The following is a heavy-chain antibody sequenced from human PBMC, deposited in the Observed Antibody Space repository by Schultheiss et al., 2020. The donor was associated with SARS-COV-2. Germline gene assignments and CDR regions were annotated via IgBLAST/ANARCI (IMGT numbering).Heavy chain of an antibody. V-gene: IGHV3-33*01. CDR2: IWYDGSNK. CDR3: ARALVVVISPLDY. Sequence: SLSLSFAASGFTFSSYGMHWVRQAPGKGLEWVAVIWYDGSNKYYADSVKGRFTISRDNSKNTLYLQMNSLRAEDTAVYYCARALVVVISPLDYWGQGTLVTVSS. J-gene: IGHJ4*02. D-gene: IGHD3-22*01. CDR1: GFTFSSYG.